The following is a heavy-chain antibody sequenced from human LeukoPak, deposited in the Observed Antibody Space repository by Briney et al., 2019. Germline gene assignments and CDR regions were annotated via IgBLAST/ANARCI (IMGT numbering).Heavy chain of an antibody. CDR3: AKDNPSNWFDP. J-gene: IGHJ5*02. Sequence: GGSLRLSCAASGFTFNSYAMTWVRQAPGKGLKWVSTISGNGGSTYYADSVKGRFTISRDNSKNTLYLQMNSLRAADTAVYYCAKDNPSNWFDPWGQGSLVTVSS. CDR2: ISGNGGST. CDR1: GFTFNSYA. V-gene: IGHV3-23*01.